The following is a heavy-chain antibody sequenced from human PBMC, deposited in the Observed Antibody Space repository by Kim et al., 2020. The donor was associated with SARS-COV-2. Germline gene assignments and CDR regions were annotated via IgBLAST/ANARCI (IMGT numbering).Heavy chain of an antibody. Sequence: SETLSLTCTVSGGSISSSSYYWGWIRQPPGKGLEWIGSIYYSGSTYYNPSLKSRVTISVDTSKNQFSLKLSSVTAADTAVYYCASLGLLWFGELLSSSHKYYDSGMAVWGQGTTVTVSS. CDR2: IYYSGST. CDR3: ASLGLLWFGELLSSSHKYYDSGMAV. V-gene: IGHV4-39*01. CDR1: GGSISSSSYY. J-gene: IGHJ6*02. D-gene: IGHD3-10*01.